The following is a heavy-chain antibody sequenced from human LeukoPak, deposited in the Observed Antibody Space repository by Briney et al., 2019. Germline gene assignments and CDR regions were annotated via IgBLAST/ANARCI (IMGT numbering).Heavy chain of an antibody. Sequence: PGGSLRLSCAASGFTFGSYGMHWVRQAPGKGLEWVAFIRYDGSNKYYADSVKGRFTISRDNSKNTLYLQMNSLRAEDTAVYYCANPVCGGDCYSGFGAFDIWGQGTMVTVSS. J-gene: IGHJ3*02. CDR3: ANPVCGGDCYSGFGAFDI. D-gene: IGHD2-21*02. CDR2: IRYDGSNK. CDR1: GFTFGSYG. V-gene: IGHV3-30*02.